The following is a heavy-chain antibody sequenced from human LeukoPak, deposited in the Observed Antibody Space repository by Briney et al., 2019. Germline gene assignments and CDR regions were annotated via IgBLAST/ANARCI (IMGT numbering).Heavy chain of an antibody. CDR3: ARVYGGSSAGRSFDY. J-gene: IGHJ4*02. CDR2: FSAYNGNT. CDR1: GYTFTSYG. Sequence: ASVKVSCKASGYTFTSYGISWVRQAPGQGLEWMGWFSAYNGNTNYAQKLQGRATMTTDTSTNTAYMDLRSLTSDDTAVYYCARVYGGSSAGRSFDYWGQGTLVTVSS. D-gene: IGHD1-26*01. V-gene: IGHV1-18*01.